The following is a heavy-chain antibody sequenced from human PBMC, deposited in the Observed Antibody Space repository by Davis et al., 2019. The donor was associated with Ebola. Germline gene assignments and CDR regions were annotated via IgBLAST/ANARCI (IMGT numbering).Heavy chain of an antibody. V-gene: IGHV3-11*04. Sequence: GESLKISCAASGSTFSDYYMSWIRQAPGKGLEWVSYISSSSSTIYYADSVKGRFTISRDNAKNSLYLQMNSLRDEDTAVYYCARSMTTVTTDWFDPWGQGTLVTVSS. J-gene: IGHJ5*02. CDR3: ARSMTTVTTDWFDP. D-gene: IGHD4-17*01. CDR1: GSTFSDYY. CDR2: ISSSSSTI.